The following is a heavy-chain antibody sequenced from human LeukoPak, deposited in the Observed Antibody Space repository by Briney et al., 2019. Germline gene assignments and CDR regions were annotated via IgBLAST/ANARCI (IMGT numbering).Heavy chain of an antibody. CDR3: ARGPYCGGDCYPMGFDP. Sequence: GGSLRLSCAASGFTVSSNYMSWVRQAPGKGLEWVSVIYSGGSTYYADSVKGRFTISRDNSKNTLYLQMNCLRAEDTAVYYCARGPYCGGDCYPMGFDPWGQGTLVTVSS. CDR2: IYSGGST. D-gene: IGHD2-21*02. V-gene: IGHV3-53*01. J-gene: IGHJ5*02. CDR1: GFTVSSNY.